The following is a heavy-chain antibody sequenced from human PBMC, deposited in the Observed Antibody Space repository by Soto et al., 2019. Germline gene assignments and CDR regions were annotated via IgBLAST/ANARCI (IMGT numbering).Heavy chain of an antibody. CDR2: IYYSGSA. D-gene: IGHD3-22*01. Sequence: SETLSLTCTVSGGSISSGGYYWSWIRQHPGKGLEWIGYIYYSGSAYYNPSLKSRVTISVDTSKNQFSLKLSSVTAADTAVYYCARAAAPVYYDSSGLDYWGQGTLVTVSS. V-gene: IGHV4-31*03. J-gene: IGHJ4*02. CDR1: GGSISSGGYY. CDR3: ARAAAPVYYDSSGLDY.